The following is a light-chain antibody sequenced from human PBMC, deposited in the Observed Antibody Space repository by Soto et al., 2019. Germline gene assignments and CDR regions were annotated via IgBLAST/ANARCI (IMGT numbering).Light chain of an antibody. CDR3: QQYNSWPLT. V-gene: IGKV3-15*01. J-gene: IGKJ4*01. CDR2: GAS. Sequence: EIVMTQSPATLSVSPGERVTLSCRASQSVSIYLAWYQQRPGQAPRPLIYGASTRATGIPARFSASGSGTEFTLTINSLQSEDFALYYCQQYNSWPLTFGGGTKVDIK. CDR1: QSVSIY.